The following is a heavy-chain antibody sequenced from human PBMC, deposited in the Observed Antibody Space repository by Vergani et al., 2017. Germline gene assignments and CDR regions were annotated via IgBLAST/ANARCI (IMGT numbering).Heavy chain of an antibody. V-gene: IGHV3-23*01. CDR3: AKVCGGTSWSYGGGAFDV. CDR2: INNNGGSK. J-gene: IGHJ3*01. CDR1: GFTFNSYA. Sequence: QLLESGGGLIQPGGSLRLSCAASGFTFNSYAMTWVRQAPGKGLEWVSGINNNGGSKYYADSVKGRFTISRDNSKNTLYLQMTDLRTKDTATYYCAKVCGGTSWSYGGGAFDVWGHGTMVTVSS. D-gene: IGHD2-15*01.